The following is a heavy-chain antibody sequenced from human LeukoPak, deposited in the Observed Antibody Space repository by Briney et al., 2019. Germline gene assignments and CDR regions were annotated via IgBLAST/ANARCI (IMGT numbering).Heavy chain of an antibody. CDR3: ARSAAYCGGDCYRYYYYGMDV. V-gene: IGHV3-48*01. D-gene: IGHD2-21*02. Sequence: PGRSLRLSCAASGFTFSSYAMHWARQAPGKGLEWVSYISSSSSTIYYADSVKGRFTISRDNAKNSLYLQMNSLRAEDTAVYYCARSAAYCGGDCYRYYYYGMDVWGQGTTVTVSS. J-gene: IGHJ6*02. CDR2: ISSSSSTI. CDR1: GFTFSSYA.